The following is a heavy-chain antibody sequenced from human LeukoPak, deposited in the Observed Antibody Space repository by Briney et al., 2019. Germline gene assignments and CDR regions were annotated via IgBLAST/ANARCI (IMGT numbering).Heavy chain of an antibody. Sequence: GGSLRLSCAASGFTFSSYSMTWVRQAPGKGLEWVSSMSSGSRYIYYADSVRGRFTFSRDNAKNSLYLLMNSLRAEDTAVYYCARDRPTGASRLFVVQWGQGTLVTVSS. CDR2: MSSGSRYI. CDR1: GFTFSSYS. V-gene: IGHV3-21*01. D-gene: IGHD2-15*01. CDR3: ARDRPTGASRLFVVQ. J-gene: IGHJ4*02.